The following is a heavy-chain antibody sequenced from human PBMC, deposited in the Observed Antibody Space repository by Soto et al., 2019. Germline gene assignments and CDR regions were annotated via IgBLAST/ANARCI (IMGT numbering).Heavy chain of an antibody. CDR1: GFTFSTYI. V-gene: IGHV3-21*01. D-gene: IGHD6-19*01. CDR3: ARVAVTGTGFDY. CDR2: ISSSSTYI. Sequence: PGGSLRLSCAASGFTFSTYIMNWVRQAPGKGLEWVSSISSSSTYIYHADSVKGRFTISRDNAKNSLYLQMNSLRAEDTAVYYCARVAVTGTGFDYWGQGTLVTVSS. J-gene: IGHJ4*02.